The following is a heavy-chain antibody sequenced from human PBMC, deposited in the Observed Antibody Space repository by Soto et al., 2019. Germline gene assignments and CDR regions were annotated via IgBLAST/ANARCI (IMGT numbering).Heavy chain of an antibody. CDR1: GFTFSNYA. D-gene: IGHD3-10*01. CDR2: IPYTGGST. Sequence: EVHLLESGGNLVHPGGSLRLSCAASGFTFSNYAMTWVRQAPGKGLEWVSSIPYTGGSTYYADSVKGRFTISRDNSKNTLYLQMNSLRAEDTAVYYCAKDLPGKLLPTCFDAWGQGTLVTVSS. J-gene: IGHJ5*02. V-gene: IGHV3-23*01. CDR3: AKDLPGKLLPTCFDA.